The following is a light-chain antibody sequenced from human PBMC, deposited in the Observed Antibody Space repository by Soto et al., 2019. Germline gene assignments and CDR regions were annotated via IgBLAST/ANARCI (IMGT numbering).Light chain of an antibody. J-gene: IGKJ4*01. Sequence: ETVLTQSPATLSLSPGERATLSCRASQSVSSYLAWYQQKPGQAPRLLIYDASNRATGIPARFSGSGSGTDFTLPISSLEPADFAVYYCQQRSNWPLTFGGGTKVEIK. CDR3: QQRSNWPLT. V-gene: IGKV3-11*01. CDR1: QSVSSY. CDR2: DAS.